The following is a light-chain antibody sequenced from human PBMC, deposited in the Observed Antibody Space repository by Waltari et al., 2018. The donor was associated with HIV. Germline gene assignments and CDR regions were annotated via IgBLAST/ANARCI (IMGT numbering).Light chain of an antibody. J-gene: IGKJ2*01. CDR2: LAS. Sequence: DVLATQFQLSLTVSPGESASISCRATESLRHSNGRNYLDWYFQRPGHTPRLLIYLASKRASGVSDRFVGGGSGTDFTLRITRVEAADAGLYFCLQNIRAPFAFGQGT. V-gene: IGKV2-28*01. CDR1: ESLRHSNGRNY. CDR3: LQNIRAPFA.